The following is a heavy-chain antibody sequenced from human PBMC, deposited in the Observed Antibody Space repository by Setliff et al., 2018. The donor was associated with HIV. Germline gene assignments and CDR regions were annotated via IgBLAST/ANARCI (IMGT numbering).Heavy chain of an antibody. D-gene: IGHD3-22*01. CDR2: MNPNSGNT. Sequence: GASVKVSCKASGYTFSSNDINWVRQATGQGLEWMGWMNPNSGNTGYAQKFQGRVTMTRDTSISTAYMELNNLKFEDTAVYYCARARRDSYDRRRRSHYYIDVWARGATVTVSS. CDR3: ARARRDSYDRRRRSHYYIDV. V-gene: IGHV1-8*01. J-gene: IGHJ6*03. CDR1: GYTFSSND.